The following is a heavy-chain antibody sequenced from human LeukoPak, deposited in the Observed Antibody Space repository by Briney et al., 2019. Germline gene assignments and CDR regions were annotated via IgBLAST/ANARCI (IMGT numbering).Heavy chain of an antibody. CDR2: FDLDGAGET. CDR3: AMGDPYQLLEY. J-gene: IGHJ4*02. D-gene: IGHD2-2*01. V-gene: IGHV1-24*01. Sequence: ASVKVSCKVSGYSLTGVSKYWVRQAPGKGLEWMGGFDLDGAGETFFAQKFEGRVTMTEDTSTDTVYMELSSLRSDDTAVYYCAMGDPYQLLEYWGQGTLVTVSS. CDR1: GYSLTGVS.